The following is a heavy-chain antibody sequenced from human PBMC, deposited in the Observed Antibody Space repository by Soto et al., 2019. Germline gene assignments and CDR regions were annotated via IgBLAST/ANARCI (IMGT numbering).Heavy chain of an antibody. V-gene: IGHV5-51*01. Sequence: ESLKISCKGSGCTFTDYWIGWVRQLPGKGLEWMGIIYPGDSDTRYSPSFQGHVTITVDKSTSTAYLQLSSLKASDTAMYYCARPYSGGPNDPFDVWGQGTMVTVSS. D-gene: IGHD1-26*01. CDR1: GCTFTDYW. CDR2: IYPGDSDT. J-gene: IGHJ3*01. CDR3: ARPYSGGPNDPFDV.